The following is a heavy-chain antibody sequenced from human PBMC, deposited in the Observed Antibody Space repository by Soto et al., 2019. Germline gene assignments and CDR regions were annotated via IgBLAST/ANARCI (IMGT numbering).Heavy chain of an antibody. D-gene: IGHD5-18*01. J-gene: IGHJ4*02. V-gene: IGHV3-74*01. CDR2: INSDGSST. Sequence: PGGSLRLSCAASGFTFSSYWMHWVRQAPGKGLVWVSRINSDGSSTSYADSVKGRFTISRDNAKNTLYLQMNSLRAEDTAGYYCARAGRYSYGLRYWGQGTLVTVSS. CDR3: ARAGRYSYGLRY. CDR1: GFTFSSYW.